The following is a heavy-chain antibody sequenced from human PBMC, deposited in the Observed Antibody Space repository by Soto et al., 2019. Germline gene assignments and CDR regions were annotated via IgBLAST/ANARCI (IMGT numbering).Heavy chain of an antibody. J-gene: IGHJ4*02. Sequence: PGGSLRLSCAASGFTFSSYAMSWVRQAPGRGLEWVSAISGSGRSTYYADSVKGRFTLSRDNSKNTLYLQMNSLRAEDTAVYYCAKGVRFGLFDYWGQGTLVTVS. D-gene: IGHD3-10*01. CDR1: GFTFSSYA. CDR3: AKGVRFGLFDY. CDR2: ISGSGRST. V-gene: IGHV3-23*01.